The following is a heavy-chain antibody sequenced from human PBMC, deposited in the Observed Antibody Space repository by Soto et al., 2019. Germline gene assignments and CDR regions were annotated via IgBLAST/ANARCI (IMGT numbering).Heavy chain of an antibody. CDR1: GYTFTIYW. J-gene: IGHJ4*02. CDR3: ARPANTVADHFDL. V-gene: IGHV5-51*01. Sequence: GESLKISCQVSGYTFTIYWIGWVRQMPGKGLEWMGIIYPSDSDTRYSPSFQGQVTISADQSINTAYLQWDSLKASDTAIYYCARPANTVADHFDLWGQGTPVTVPQ. CDR2: IYPSDSDT. D-gene: IGHD4-17*01.